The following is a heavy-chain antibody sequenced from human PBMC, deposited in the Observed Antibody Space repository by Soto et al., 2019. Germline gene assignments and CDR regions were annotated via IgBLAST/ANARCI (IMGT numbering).Heavy chain of an antibody. V-gene: IGHV1-18*01. CDR3: ARVSGWYHLDY. CDR2: INTYNGNT. D-gene: IGHD6-19*01. Sequence: GASVKVSCKASGYTFTRSGISWVRQAPGQGPEWMGWINTYNGNTNHAQKLQGRVTMTTDTSTSTAYMELSSLRSEDTAVYYCARVSGWYHLDYWGQGTLVTVSS. J-gene: IGHJ4*02. CDR1: GYTFTRSG.